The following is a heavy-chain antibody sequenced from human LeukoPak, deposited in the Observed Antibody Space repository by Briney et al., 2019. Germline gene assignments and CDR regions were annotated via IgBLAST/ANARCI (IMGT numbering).Heavy chain of an antibody. CDR1: GGTFSSYA. CDR2: INPNSGGT. CDR3: ATLMGGTDLSDY. Sequence: GASVKVSCKASGGTFSSYAISWVRQAPGQGLEWMGRINPNSGGTNYPQKFQGRVTMTRDTSISTAYMELSRLRSDDTAAYYCATLMGGTDLSDYWGQGTLVTVSS. D-gene: IGHD6-19*01. V-gene: IGHV1-2*06. J-gene: IGHJ4*02.